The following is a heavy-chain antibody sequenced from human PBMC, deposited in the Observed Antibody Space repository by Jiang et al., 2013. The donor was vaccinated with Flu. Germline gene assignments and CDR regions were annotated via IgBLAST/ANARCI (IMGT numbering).Heavy chain of an antibody. CDR3: ARGPRGGSGWYGDY. V-gene: IGHV1-24*01. D-gene: IGHD6-19*01. J-gene: IGHJ4*02. CDR2: YDLEGGER. Sequence: GAEVKKPGASVKVSCKVSGQTLNAIAMFWVRQAPGEGLEWMGGYDLEGGERVYAQKFQGRVTMTEDTSTDTAYMELSRLRSDDTAVYYCARGPRGGSGWYGDYWGQGTLVTVSS. CDR1: GQTLNAIA.